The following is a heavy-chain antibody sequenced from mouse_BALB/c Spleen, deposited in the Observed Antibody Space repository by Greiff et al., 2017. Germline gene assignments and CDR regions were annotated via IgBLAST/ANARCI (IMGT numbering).Heavy chain of an antibody. CDR1: EYEFPSHD. CDR3: ARQATVVALGGYFDY. D-gene: IGHD1-1*01. V-gene: IGHV5-2*01. CDR2: INSDGGST. Sequence: VQLKESGGGLVQPGESLKLSCESNEYEFPSHDMSWVRKTPEKRLELVAAINSDGGSTYYPDTMERRFIISRNNTKKTLYLQMSSLRYEDTALYYCARQATVVALGGYFDYWGQGTTLTVSS. J-gene: IGHJ2*01.